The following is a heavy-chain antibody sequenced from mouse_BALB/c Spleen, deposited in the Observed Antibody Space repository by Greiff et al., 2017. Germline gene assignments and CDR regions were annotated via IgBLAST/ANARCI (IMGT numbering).Heavy chain of an antibody. V-gene: IGHV7-3*02. Sequence: EVKLVESGGGLVQPGGSLRLSCATSGFTFTDYYMSWVRQPPGKALEWLGFIRNKANGYTTEYSASVKGRFTISRDNSQSILYLQMNTLRAEDSATYYCARDREYYFDYWGQGTTLTVSS. CDR3: ARDREYYFDY. J-gene: IGHJ2*01. CDR1: GFTFTDYY. CDR2: IRNKANGYTT.